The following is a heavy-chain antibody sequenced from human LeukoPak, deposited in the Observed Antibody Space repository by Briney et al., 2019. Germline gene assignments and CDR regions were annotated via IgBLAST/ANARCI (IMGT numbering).Heavy chain of an antibody. CDR3: ARDRRGQLPPADAFDI. V-gene: IGHV3-64*01. CDR1: GLTFSRYV. CDR2: ISNNGGST. J-gene: IGHJ3*02. Sequence: PGGSLRLSCAASGLTFSRYVMHWVRQAPGKGLEYVSAISNNGGSTYYANSVKGRFTISRDNSKNTLYLQMNSLRAEDTAVYYCARDRRGQLPPADAFDIWGQGTMVTVSS. D-gene: IGHD1-26*01.